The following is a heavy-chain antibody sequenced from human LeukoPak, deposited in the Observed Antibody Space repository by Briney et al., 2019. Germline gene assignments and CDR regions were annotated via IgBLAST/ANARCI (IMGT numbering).Heavy chain of an antibody. CDR3: VRVGSVAGSDYLDY. CDR1: GFTFSDHF. J-gene: IGHJ4*02. Sequence: PGGSLRLSCAVSGFTFSDHFLDWVRQAPGKGLEWAGRSRKKAKSSTKEYAPSVTDRFTISIGDSKNSLYLQMNSLKTEDTAVYYCVRVGSVAGSDYLDYWGQGTLVTVSS. V-gene: IGHV3-72*01. D-gene: IGHD6-19*01. CDR2: SRKKAKSSTK.